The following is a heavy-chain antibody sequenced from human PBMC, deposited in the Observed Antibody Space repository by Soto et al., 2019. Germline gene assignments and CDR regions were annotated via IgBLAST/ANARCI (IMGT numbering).Heavy chain of an antibody. V-gene: IGHV3-74*01. Sequence: GSLGLSCAASGFTFSNSWMHGVRQVSGKGLEWVSRINADGTSTSYADSVKGRFTISRDNAKNTLYLHVNSLRAEDTAVYYCVKVLARGVGVPRFYFDSWGQGALVTVSS. CDR2: INADGTST. D-gene: IGHD2-2*01. CDR3: VKVLARGVGVPRFYFDS. J-gene: IGHJ4*02. CDR1: GFTFSNSW.